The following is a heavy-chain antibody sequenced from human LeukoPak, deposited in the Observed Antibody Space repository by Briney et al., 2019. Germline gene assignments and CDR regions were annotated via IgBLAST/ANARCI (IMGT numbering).Heavy chain of an antibody. CDR1: RFTFSNYW. Sequence: GGSLRLSCAASRFTFSNYWMSWVRQAPGKGLEWVANIKQDGSEKYYVDSVKGRFTISRDNAKDSLYLQMNSLRVEDTAVYYCAKDRIVGTDYLGYGMDVWGQGATVTVSS. J-gene: IGHJ6*02. CDR3: AKDRIVGTDYLGYGMDV. D-gene: IGHD1-26*01. CDR2: IKQDGSEK. V-gene: IGHV3-7*01.